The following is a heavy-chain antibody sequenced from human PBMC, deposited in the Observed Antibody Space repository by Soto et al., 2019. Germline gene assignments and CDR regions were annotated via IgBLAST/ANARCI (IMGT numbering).Heavy chain of an antibody. V-gene: IGHV1-2*02. J-gene: IGHJ6*02. CDR2: INPNSGGT. CDR1: GYTFTGYY. D-gene: IGHD5-12*01. CDR3: ARDGGPPSGYDFHYYYGMDV. Sequence: ASVKVSCKASGYTFTGYYMHWVRQAPGQGLEWMGWINPNSGGTNYAQKFQGRVTMTRDTSISTAYMELSRLRSDDTAVYYCARDGGPPSGYDFHYYYGMDVWGQGTTVTVS.